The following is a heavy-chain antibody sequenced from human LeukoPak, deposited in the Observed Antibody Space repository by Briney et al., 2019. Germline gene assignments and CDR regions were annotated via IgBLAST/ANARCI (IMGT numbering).Heavy chain of an antibody. CDR1: GFTFSSYA. Sequence: PGGSLRLSCAASGFTFSSYAMSWVRQAPGKGLEWVSAISGSGGSTYYADSVKGRFTISRDNSKDTLYLQMNSLRAEDTAVYYCAKDRYSSSWYEDYWGQGTLVTVSS. CDR2: ISGSGGST. V-gene: IGHV3-23*01. J-gene: IGHJ4*02. CDR3: AKDRYSSSWYEDY. D-gene: IGHD6-13*01.